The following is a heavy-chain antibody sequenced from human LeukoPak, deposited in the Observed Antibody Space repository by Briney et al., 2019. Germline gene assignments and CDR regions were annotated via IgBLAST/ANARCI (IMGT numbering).Heavy chain of an antibody. D-gene: IGHD3-22*01. J-gene: IGHJ3*02. CDR1: GFTFSYYA. V-gene: IGHV3-30-3*01. CDR2: ISYDGSNE. CDR3: ARAGDSSGPDAFDI. Sequence: GGSLRLSCAASGFTFSYYAMHWVRQAPGKGLEWVAVISYDGSNEYYADSVKGRFTISRDNSKNTLSLQMNTLRPEDTAVYYCARAGDSSGPDAFDIWGQGTMVTVSS.